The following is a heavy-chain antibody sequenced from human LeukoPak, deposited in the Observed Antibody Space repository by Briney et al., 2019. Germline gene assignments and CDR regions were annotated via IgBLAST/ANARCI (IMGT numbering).Heavy chain of an antibody. Sequence: ASVKVSCKASGYTFTGYYMHWVRQAPGQGLEWMGWINPNSGGTNYAQKFQGRVTMTRDTSISTAYMELSRLRSDDTAVYYCARDTGGYFTGVSWFDPWGQGTLVTVSS. CDR1: GYTFTGYY. V-gene: IGHV1-2*02. CDR2: INPNSGGT. D-gene: IGHD5-18*01. CDR3: ARDTGGYFTGVSWFDP. J-gene: IGHJ5*02.